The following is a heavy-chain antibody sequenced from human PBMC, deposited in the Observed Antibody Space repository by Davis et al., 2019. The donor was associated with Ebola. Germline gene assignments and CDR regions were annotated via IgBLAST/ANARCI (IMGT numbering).Heavy chain of an antibody. CDR3: AKDLDYDTGGPHFDY. Sequence: GGSLRLSCAASGVTVSSNYMSWVRQAPGKGLEWVSVIYIGGNTYYADSVKGRFTISRDISKNTLYLQMNSLRAEDTAVYYCAKDLDYDTGGPHFDYWGQGTLVTVSS. CDR2: IYIGGNT. J-gene: IGHJ4*02. CDR1: GVTVSSNY. V-gene: IGHV3-53*01. D-gene: IGHD3-22*01.